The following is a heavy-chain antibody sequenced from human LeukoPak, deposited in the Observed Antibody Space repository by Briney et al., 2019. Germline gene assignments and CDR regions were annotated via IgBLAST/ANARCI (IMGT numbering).Heavy chain of an antibody. CDR3: ARGPPLFDP. J-gene: IGHJ5*02. Sequence: PGGSLRLSCTTSGFTFSSYSMNWVRQAPGKGLEWVSYISSTGTTTYYADSVMGRFTISSDNAKSSLYLQMNSLRAEDTAVYYCARGPPLFDPWGQGTLVTVSS. CDR1: GFTFSSYS. V-gene: IGHV3-48*01. CDR2: ISSTGTTT.